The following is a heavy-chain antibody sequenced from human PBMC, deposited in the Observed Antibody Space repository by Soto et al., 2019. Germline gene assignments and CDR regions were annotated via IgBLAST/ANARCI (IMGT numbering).Heavy chain of an antibody. CDR1: GFSFSSYW. V-gene: IGHV3-7*03. D-gene: IGHD6-19*01. CDR3: VRDYAVGQWLPQYFYGLDV. Sequence: PGGSLRLSCAASGFSFSSYWMSWVRQAPGKGLEWVANIKQDETEKNYVDSVKGRFTISRDNAQNSLHLQMNSLRVEDTAVYYCVRDYAVGQWLPQYFYGLDVWGQGTTVTVSS. CDR2: IKQDETEK. J-gene: IGHJ6*02.